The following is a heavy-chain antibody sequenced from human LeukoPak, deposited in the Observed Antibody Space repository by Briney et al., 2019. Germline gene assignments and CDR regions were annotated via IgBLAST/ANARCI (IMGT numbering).Heavy chain of an antibody. V-gene: IGHV3-9*01. CDR1: GFTFDDYA. CDR3: AKVGDSGYDWGAFDI. J-gene: IGHJ3*02. Sequence: GRSLRLSCAASGFTFDDYAMHWVRQAPGKGLEWVSGISWNSGSIGYADSVKGRFTISRDSAKNSLYLQMNSLRAEDTALYYCAKVGDSGYDWGAFDIWGQGTMVTVSS. CDR2: ISWNSGSI. D-gene: IGHD5-12*01.